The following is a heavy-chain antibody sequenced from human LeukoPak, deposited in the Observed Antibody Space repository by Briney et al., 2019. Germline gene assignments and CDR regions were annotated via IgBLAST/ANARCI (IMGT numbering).Heavy chain of an antibody. D-gene: IGHD3-22*01. Sequence: KTGGSLRLSCAASGFTFSSYSMNWVRQAPGKGLEWVSSISSSSSYIYYAHSVKGRFTISRDNAKNSLYLQMNSLRAEDTAVYYCARVNYYDTSGYQTDYWGQGTLVTVSS. CDR1: GFTFSSYS. CDR3: ARVNYYDTSGYQTDY. CDR2: ISSSSSYI. V-gene: IGHV3-21*01. J-gene: IGHJ4*02.